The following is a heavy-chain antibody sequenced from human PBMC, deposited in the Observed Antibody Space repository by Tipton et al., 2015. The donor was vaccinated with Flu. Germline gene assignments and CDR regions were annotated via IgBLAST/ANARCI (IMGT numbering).Heavy chain of an antibody. J-gene: IGHJ6*02. CDR1: GGPISSYY. Sequence: TLSLTCTVSGGPISSYYWSWIRQPAGKGLEWIGRIYTSGSTNYNPSHKSRATMSVDTSKNQFSLKLSSVTAADTAVYYCAREGSSWYRHWYYGMDVWGQGTTVTVSS. CDR2: IYTSGST. V-gene: IGHV4-4*07. CDR3: AREGSSWYRHWYYGMDV. D-gene: IGHD6-13*01.